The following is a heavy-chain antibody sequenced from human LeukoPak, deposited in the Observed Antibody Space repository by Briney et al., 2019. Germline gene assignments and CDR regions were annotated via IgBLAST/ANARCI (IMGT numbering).Heavy chain of an antibody. V-gene: IGHV3-30*02. CDR1: GFTFRSYG. D-gene: IGHD6-13*01. CDR2: IRYDGSNK. CDR3: AKDSSSWSTFDY. J-gene: IGHJ4*02. Sequence: GGSLRLSCAASGFTFRSYGMNWVRQAPAKGLEWVAFIRYDGSNKYYADSVKGRFTISRDNSKNTLYLQMNSLRAEDTAVYYCAKDSSSWSTFDYWGQGTLVTVSS.